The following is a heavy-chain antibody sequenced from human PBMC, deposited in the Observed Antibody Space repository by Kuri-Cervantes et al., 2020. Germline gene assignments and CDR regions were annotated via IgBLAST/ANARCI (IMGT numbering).Heavy chain of an antibody. CDR1: GFTFSSYE. V-gene: IGHV3-48*03. J-gene: IGHJ4*02. CDR2: ISSSGSTI. Sequence: GESLKISCAASGFTFSSYEMNWVRQAPGEGLEWVSYISSSGSTIYYADSVKGRFTISRDNAKNSLYLQMNSLRAEDTALYYCAKDRSFKGVTVTSLFDYWGQGTLVTVSS. CDR3: AKDRSFKGVTVTSLFDY. D-gene: IGHD4-17*01.